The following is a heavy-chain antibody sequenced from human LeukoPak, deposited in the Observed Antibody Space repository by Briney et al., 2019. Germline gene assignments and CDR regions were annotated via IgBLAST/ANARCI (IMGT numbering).Heavy chain of an antibody. J-gene: IGHJ4*02. Sequence: ASETLSLTCTVSGGSISSYYWSWIRQPPGKGLEWIGYVFYSGSTNYNPSLKSRVTISLDTSTNQFSLKLSSVTAADTAVYYCARRRAVLRYDFWSGYYSEGMDYWGQGTLVTVSS. D-gene: IGHD3-3*01. CDR2: VFYSGST. CDR3: ARRRAVLRYDFWSGYYSEGMDY. V-gene: IGHV4-59*01. CDR1: GGSISSYY.